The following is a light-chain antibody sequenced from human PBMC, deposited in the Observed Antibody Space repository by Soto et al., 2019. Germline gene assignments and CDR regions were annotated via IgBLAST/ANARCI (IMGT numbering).Light chain of an antibody. V-gene: IGKV3D-15*01. Sequence: ETVMTHSPATLSVSPWEIATLSCRASQSVSSNLAWYQQKPGQPPRLLIYDISTRATGIPTRFSGSGSGTEFTLTISSLQSEDFAVYYCQQYNSWPLTFGGGTKVDIK. J-gene: IGKJ4*01. CDR2: DIS. CDR3: QQYNSWPLT. CDR1: QSVSSN.